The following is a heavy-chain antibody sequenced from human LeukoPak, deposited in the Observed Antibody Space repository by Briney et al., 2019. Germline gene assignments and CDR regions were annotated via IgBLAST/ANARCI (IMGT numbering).Heavy chain of an antibody. CDR1: GFTFSSYA. V-gene: IGHV3-30*04. D-gene: IGHD4-17*01. Sequence: PGRSLRLSCAASGFTFSSYAMHWVRQAPGKGLEWVAVISYDGSNKYYADSVKGRFTISRDNSKNTLYLQMNSLRAGDTAVYYCASTVTSKDAFDIWGQGTMVTVSS. CDR3: ASTVTSKDAFDI. J-gene: IGHJ3*02. CDR2: ISYDGSNK.